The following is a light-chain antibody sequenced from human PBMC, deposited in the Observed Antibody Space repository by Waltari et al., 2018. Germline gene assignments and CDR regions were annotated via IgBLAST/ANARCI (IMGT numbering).Light chain of an antibody. J-gene: IGLJ1*01. Sequence: QSALTQPASVSGSPGQSITIACTGTSSDVGRSTLVSWYQQHPGKAPKAIIYEVTKRPSGISNRFSGSKSGNTASLTISGLQAEDEADYYCCSYETSVTYVFGTGTKVTVL. CDR1: SSDVGRSTL. CDR3: CSYETSVTYV. CDR2: EVT. V-gene: IGLV2-23*02.